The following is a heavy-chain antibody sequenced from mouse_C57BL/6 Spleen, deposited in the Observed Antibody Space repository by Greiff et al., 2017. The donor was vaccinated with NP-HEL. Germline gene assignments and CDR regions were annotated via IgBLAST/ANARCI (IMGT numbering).Heavy chain of an antibody. CDR2: INPYNGGT. CDR1: GYTFTDYY. V-gene: IGHV1-19*01. Sequence: VQLKQSGPVLVKPGASVKMSCKASGYTFTDYYMNWVKQSHGKSLEWIGVINPYNGGTSYNQKFKGKATLTVDKSSSTAYMELNSLTSEDSAVYYCARASSYEAMDYWGQGTSVTVSS. D-gene: IGHD1-1*01. J-gene: IGHJ4*01. CDR3: ARASSYEAMDY.